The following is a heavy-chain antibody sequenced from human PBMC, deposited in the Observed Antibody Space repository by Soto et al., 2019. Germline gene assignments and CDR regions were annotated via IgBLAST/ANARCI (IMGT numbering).Heavy chain of an antibody. CDR2: IYYSGST. Sequence: SGTLSLTFTVPGGSISRGGYYWGWIRQPPGKGLEWIGSIYYSGSTYYNPSLKSRVTISVDTSKNQFSLKLSSVTAADTAVYYCARHSYYYGSTYGCWLDPWGQGTLVTVSS. D-gene: IGHD3-10*01. CDR3: ARHSYYYGSTYGCWLDP. CDR1: GGSISRGGYY. V-gene: IGHV4-39*01. J-gene: IGHJ5*02.